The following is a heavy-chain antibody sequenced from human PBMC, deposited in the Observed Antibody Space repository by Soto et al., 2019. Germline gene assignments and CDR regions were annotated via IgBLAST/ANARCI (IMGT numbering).Heavy chain of an antibody. J-gene: IGHJ6*03. CDR3: ARESGGATATLDYYYCYMDV. V-gene: IGHV1-2*04. Sequence: QVQLVQSGAEVKEPGASVTVSCRASGDRFTDYYMHWVRQAPGQGLEWMGWINPNSGVTKYAQKVQGWVTMTRDTSIRTVYMQLSMLRFDDTAIYYCARESGGATATLDYYYCYMDVWGTGTTVTVSS. D-gene: IGHD5-12*01. CDR2: INPNSGVT. CDR1: GDRFTDYY.